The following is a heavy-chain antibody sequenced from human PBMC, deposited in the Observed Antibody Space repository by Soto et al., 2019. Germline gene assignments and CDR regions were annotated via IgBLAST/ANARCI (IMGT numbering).Heavy chain of an antibody. CDR1: GFTFSSYW. J-gene: IGHJ3*02. D-gene: IGHD3-10*01. V-gene: IGHV3-74*01. CDR2: INSDGSST. CDR3: ARVGYYYYGSGSYYAFDI. Sequence: GGSLRLSCAASGFTFSSYWMHWVRQAPGKGLVWVSRINSDGSSTSYADSVKGRFTISRDNAKNTLYLQMNSLRAEDTAVYYCARVGYYYYGSGSYYAFDIWGQGTTVTVSS.